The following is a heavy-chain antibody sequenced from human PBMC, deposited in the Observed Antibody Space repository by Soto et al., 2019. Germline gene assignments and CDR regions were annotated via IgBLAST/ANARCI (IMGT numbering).Heavy chain of an antibody. CDR1: GYSFTDYH. J-gene: IGHJ6*02. CDR3: ARGDSTDCSNGVCSFFYNHDMDV. V-gene: IGHV1-2*04. CDR2: INPKSGGT. D-gene: IGHD2-8*01. Sequence: ASVKVSCKASGYSFTDYHIHWVRQAPGQELEWLGRINPKSGGTSTAQKFQGWVTMTTDTSISTASMELTRLTSDDTAIYYCARGDSTDCSNGVCSFFYNHDMDVWGQGTTVTVSS.